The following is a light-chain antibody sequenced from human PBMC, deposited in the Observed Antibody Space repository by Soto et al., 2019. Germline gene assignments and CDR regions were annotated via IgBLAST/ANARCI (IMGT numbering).Light chain of an antibody. CDR3: QQLKTYPYT. CDR2: SAS. V-gene: IGKV1-9*01. CDR1: QDINKF. J-gene: IGKJ2*01. Sequence: IQLTQSPSSLSASVGDRVTITCRASQDINKFLAWFQLKPGKATNLLIFSASTLQSAVPSRFSGGGSGTDFTLTISSLQPENFATYYCQQLKTYPYTFGQGTKLEIK.